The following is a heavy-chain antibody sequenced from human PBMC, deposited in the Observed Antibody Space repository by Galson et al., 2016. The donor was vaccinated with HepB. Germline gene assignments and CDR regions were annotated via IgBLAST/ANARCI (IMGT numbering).Heavy chain of an antibody. CDR3: ARAIATSY. CDR2: IKQDGSEK. Sequence: SLRLSCAASGFTFSSYAMTWVRQAPGKGLEWVANIKQDGSEKSYVDSVKGRFTISRDNAKNSLFLQMNSLRADDTAVYYCARAIATSYRGQGALVTVSS. V-gene: IGHV3-7*03. J-gene: IGHJ4*02. CDR1: GFTFSSYA. D-gene: IGHD5-24*01.